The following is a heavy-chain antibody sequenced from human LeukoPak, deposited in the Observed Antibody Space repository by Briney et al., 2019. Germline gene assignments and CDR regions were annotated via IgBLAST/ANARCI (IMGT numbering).Heavy chain of an antibody. V-gene: IGHV4-59*11. CDR3: ARDNPNCSSTSCYTYFDY. D-gene: IGHD2-2*02. CDR2: IYYSGST. Sequence: SETLSLTCTVSGCSISSHYWSWIRQPPGKGLEWIGYIYYSGSTNYNPSLKSRVTISVDTSKNQFSLKLSSVTAADTAVYYCARDNPNCSSTSCYTYFDYWGQGTLVTVSS. CDR1: GCSISSHY. J-gene: IGHJ4*02.